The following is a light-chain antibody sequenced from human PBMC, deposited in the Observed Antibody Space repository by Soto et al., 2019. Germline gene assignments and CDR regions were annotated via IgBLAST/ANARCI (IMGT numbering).Light chain of an antibody. V-gene: IGLV2-11*01. Sequence: QSVLTQPRSVSGSPGQSVTISCTVTSSDVGVYKYISWYQQFPGKAPKVMIYDVSKRPSGVPDRFSGSKSDNTASLTISGLQAEDEAEYYCCSFSGRYTNVVGTGTKLTVL. J-gene: IGLJ1*01. CDR2: DVS. CDR1: SSDVGVYKY. CDR3: CSFSGRYTNV.